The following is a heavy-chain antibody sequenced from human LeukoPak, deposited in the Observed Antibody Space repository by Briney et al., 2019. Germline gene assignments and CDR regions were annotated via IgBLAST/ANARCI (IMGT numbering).Heavy chain of an antibody. CDR1: GGTFSSYA. V-gene: IGHV1-69*04. Sequence: AASVKVSCKASGGTFSSYAISWVRQAPGQGLEWMGRIIPILGIANYAQKFQGRVTITADKSTSTAYMELSRLRSDDTAVYYCARTDYDFWSGYLGYWGQGTLVTVSS. D-gene: IGHD3-3*01. CDR3: ARTDYDFWSGYLGY. J-gene: IGHJ4*02. CDR2: IIPILGIA.